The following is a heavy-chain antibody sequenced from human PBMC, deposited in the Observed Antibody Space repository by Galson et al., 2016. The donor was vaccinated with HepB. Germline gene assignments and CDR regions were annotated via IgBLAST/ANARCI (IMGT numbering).Heavy chain of an antibody. D-gene: IGHD5-24*01. CDR3: AKMEGATIDIWSFDY. Sequence: SLRLSCAASGFPFKDFAMSWVRQAPGKGLEWVSGITGLGGGTYSAASAKGRFTISRDNSKNTLYLQLSSVRVGDTAVYYCAKMEGATIDIWSFDYWGQGALVTVSS. V-gene: IGHV3-23*01. J-gene: IGHJ4*02. CDR2: ITGLGGGT. CDR1: GFPFKDFA.